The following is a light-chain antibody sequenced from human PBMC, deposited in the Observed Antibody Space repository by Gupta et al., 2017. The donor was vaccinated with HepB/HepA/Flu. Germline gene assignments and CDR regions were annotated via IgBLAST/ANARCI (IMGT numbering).Light chain of an antibody. CDR1: QIVSSY. V-gene: IGKV3-11*01. CDR2: DAY. Sequence: EMVFTQPSATLSMSPGERATLSCRARQIVSSYLAWYQQKPGQAPRLIIDDAYNRATGIPARFSGSRSGTDFTLTISRLEPEDFAVYYCQPSSNWSVFTFGPGPKVAIK. CDR3: QPSSNWSVFT. J-gene: IGKJ3*01.